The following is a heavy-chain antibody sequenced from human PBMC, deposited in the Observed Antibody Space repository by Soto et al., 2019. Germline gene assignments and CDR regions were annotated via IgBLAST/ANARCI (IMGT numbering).Heavy chain of an antibody. J-gene: IGHJ5*02. CDR3: ARDWGPSIAARREGKYNWFDP. Sequence: ASVKVSCKASGYTFTSYGISCVLRYPVQWLEGMGWISAYNGNTNYAQKLQGRVTMTTDTSTSTAYMELRSLRSDDTAVYYCARDWGPSIAARREGKYNWFDPWGQGTLVTVSS. V-gene: IGHV1-18*04. CDR2: ISAYNGNT. D-gene: IGHD6-6*01. CDR1: GYTFTSYG.